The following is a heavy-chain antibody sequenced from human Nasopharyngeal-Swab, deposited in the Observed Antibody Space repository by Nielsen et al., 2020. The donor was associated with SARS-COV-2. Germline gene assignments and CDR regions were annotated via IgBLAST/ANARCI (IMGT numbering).Heavy chain of an antibody. Sequence: SETLSLTCTVSGGSIMSSSYYWRWIRKPPGKGLEWIGTIHYTGSAHYSPSLKMRVTISVATSRNQFFLRVASGTAEDTAVYYCARQTGMDVWGQGTSVTVSS. CDR3: ARQTGMDV. J-gene: IGHJ6*02. V-gene: IGHV4-39*01. CDR1: GGSIMSSSYY. CDR2: IHYTGSA.